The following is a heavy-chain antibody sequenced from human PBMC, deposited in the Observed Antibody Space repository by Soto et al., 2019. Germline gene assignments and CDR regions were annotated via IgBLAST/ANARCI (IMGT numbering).Heavy chain of an antibody. CDR3: ARDAGGPYDH. J-gene: IGHJ4*01. Sequence: SQTLSLTCSVSGDSISNLDYFWAWIRQPPGQALEYIGYIYKSATTHYNPSFESRVAISVDTSKSQFSLNVNSVTAADTAVYYCARDAGGPYDHWGPGILVTVSS. CDR1: GDSISNLDYF. D-gene: IGHD2-15*01. CDR2: IYKSATT. V-gene: IGHV4-30-4*01.